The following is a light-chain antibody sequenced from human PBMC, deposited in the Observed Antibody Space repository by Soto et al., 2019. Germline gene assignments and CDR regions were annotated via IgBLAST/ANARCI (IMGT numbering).Light chain of an antibody. CDR1: QSFRGL. Sequence: EVVLTQSPVTLSLSLGERATLSCRASQSFRGLLAWYQQKPGQAPRLLIYDAYNRATGIPPRFSGSGSGTDFTLTISSLEPEDSAVYYCQQRHVWPITFGQGTRLEIK. CDR2: DAY. J-gene: IGKJ5*01. CDR3: QQRHVWPIT. V-gene: IGKV3-11*01.